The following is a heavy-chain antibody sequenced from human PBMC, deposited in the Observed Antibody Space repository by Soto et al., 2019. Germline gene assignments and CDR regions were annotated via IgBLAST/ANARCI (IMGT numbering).Heavy chain of an antibody. V-gene: IGHV1-69*06. CDR1: GDTFSSYA. CDR3: ARVGAAHYYESSGYYSPLDY. CDR2: TIPMFGTA. Sequence: QGQLEKSGAEVKKPGSSVKVSCKASGDTFSSYAINWVRQAPGQGLEWMGGTIPMFGTANYAQKFKGRVTINAGKSTSTVYMEISSLRSEDTAVYYCARVGAAHYYESSGYYSPLDYWGQGTLVTVAS. J-gene: IGHJ4*02. D-gene: IGHD3-22*01.